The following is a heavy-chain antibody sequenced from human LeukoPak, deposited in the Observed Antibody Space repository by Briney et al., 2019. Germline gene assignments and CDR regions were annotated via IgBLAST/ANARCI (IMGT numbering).Heavy chain of an antibody. V-gene: IGHV3-21*01. J-gene: IGHJ6*02. CDR3: ARELPMDV. Sequence: GGSLRLSCAASGFTFSSYSMNWVRQAPGKGLEWVSSIGSSSSYIYYADSVKGRFTISRDNAKNSLYLQMNSLRAEDTAVYYCARELPMDVWGQGTTVTVSS. CDR1: GFTFSSYS. CDR2: IGSSSSYI.